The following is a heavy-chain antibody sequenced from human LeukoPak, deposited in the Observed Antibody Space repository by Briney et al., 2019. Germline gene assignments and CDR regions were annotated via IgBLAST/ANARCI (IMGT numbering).Heavy chain of an antibody. J-gene: IGHJ5*02. CDR2: INPNSGGT. Sequence: ASVKVSCKASGYTFTGYYMHWVRQAPGQGLEWMGWINPNSGGTNYAQKFQGRVTMTRDTSISTAYMELSRLRSDDTAVYYCARMGYCSGGSCLRWFDPWGQGTLVTVSS. CDR3: ARMGYCSGGSCLRWFDP. V-gene: IGHV1-2*02. CDR1: GYTFTGYY. D-gene: IGHD2-15*01.